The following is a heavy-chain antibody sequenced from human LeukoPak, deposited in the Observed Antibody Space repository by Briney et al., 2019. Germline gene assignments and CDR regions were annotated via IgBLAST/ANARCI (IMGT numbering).Heavy chain of an antibody. V-gene: IGHV3-21*05. Sequence: AGGSLRLSCAASGFTFSSYEMNWVRQAPGKGLEWVSYISSSSSYIYYADSVKGRFTISRDNAKNSLYLQMNSLRAEDTAVYYCARMGDYYYYMDVWGKGTTVTVSS. CDR1: GFTFSSYE. CDR2: ISSSSSYI. J-gene: IGHJ6*03. CDR3: ARMGDYYYYMDV.